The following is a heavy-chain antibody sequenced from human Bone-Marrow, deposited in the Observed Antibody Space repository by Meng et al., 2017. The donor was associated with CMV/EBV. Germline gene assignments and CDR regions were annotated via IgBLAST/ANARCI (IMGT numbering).Heavy chain of an antibody. D-gene: IGHD3-10*01. V-gene: IGHV1-2*02. CDR1: GYTFTGCK. J-gene: IGHJ4*02. Sequence: VYWKASGYTFTGCKIHWVRQAPGQGPEWLGGINCNRGDTNYAQKFQGRVTMTRDTSISTAYMELSSLRSDDTAVYYCVRLAGGVDYWGQGTLVTVSS. CDR2: INCNRGDT. CDR3: VRLAGGVDY.